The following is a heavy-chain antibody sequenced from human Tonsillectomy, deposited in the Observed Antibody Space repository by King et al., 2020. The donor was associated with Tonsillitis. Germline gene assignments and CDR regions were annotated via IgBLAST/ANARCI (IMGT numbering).Heavy chain of an antibody. Sequence: VQLVQSGAEVEKPGASMKVSCKASGYTFTDYYMHWVRQAPGQGLEWIGWINPGTGGTDFAQKFQGRVTMTRDTSVSTAYMELSSLTSDDTAVYYCARKEYSTSLDYWGQGTLVTVSS. CDR3: ARKEYSTSLDY. V-gene: IGHV1-2*02. CDR1: GYTFTDYY. D-gene: IGHD6-6*01. CDR2: INPGTGGT. J-gene: IGHJ4*02.